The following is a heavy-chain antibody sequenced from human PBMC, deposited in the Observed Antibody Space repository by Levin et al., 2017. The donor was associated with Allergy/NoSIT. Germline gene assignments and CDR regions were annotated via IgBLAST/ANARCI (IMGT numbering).Heavy chain of an antibody. Sequence: GGSLRLSCAASGFTFSSYAMSWVRQAPGKGLEWVSAISGSGGSTYYADSVKGRFTISRDNSKNTLYLQMNSLRAEDTAVYYCAKAEDVYSDTLGGAFDIWGQGTMVTVSS. V-gene: IGHV3-23*01. CDR3: AKAEDVYSDTLGGAFDI. D-gene: IGHD5-12*01. CDR1: GFTFSSYA. CDR2: ISGSGGST. J-gene: IGHJ3*02.